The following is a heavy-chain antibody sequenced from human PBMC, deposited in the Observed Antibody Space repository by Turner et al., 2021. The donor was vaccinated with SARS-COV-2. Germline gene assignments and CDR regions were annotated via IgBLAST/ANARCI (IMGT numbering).Heavy chain of an antibody. CDR3: ARDLRYSGSSVGSFYFDY. V-gene: IGHV3-11*01. CDR1: LFPFSDYY. D-gene: IGHD6-6*01. Sequence: QVQLVESGGGLVKPGGSLRLSCAASLFPFSDYYMSWIRQAPGKGLEWVSYISSSGSTIYDADSVKGRFTISRDNAKNSLYLQMNSLRAEDTAVYYCARDLRYSGSSVGSFYFDYCGQGTLVTVSS. J-gene: IGHJ4*02. CDR2: ISSSGSTI.